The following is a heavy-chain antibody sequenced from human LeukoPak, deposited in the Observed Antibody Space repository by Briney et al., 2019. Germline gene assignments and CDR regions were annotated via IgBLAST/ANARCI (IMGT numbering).Heavy chain of an antibody. CDR2: ISGNGVST. J-gene: IGHJ4*02. CDR3: VKGFEGYYDSRSDY. V-gene: IGHV3-64D*09. D-gene: IGHD3-22*01. Sequence: GGSLRLSCSASGXTFSSYAVHWVRQAPGKGLESVSGISGNGVSTYHADSVKGRFTISRDNSKSTLYLQMSSLRAEDTAVYYCVKGFEGYYDSRSDYWGQGTLVTVSS. CDR1: GXTFSSYA.